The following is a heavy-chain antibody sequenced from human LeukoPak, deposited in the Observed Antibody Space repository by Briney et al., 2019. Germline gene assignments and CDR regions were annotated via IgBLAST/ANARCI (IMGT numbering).Heavy chain of an antibody. CDR1: GFTFSSYG. D-gene: IGHD6-13*01. J-gene: IGHJ4*02. V-gene: IGHV3-30*02. CDR3: ARDLESSWAIDNDY. Sequence: GGSLRLSCAASGFTFSSYGMHWVRQAPGKGLEWVAFIRYDGSNKYYADSVKGRFTISRDNSKNTLYLQMNSLRAEDTAVYYCARDLESSWAIDNDYWGQGTLVTVSS. CDR2: IRYDGSNK.